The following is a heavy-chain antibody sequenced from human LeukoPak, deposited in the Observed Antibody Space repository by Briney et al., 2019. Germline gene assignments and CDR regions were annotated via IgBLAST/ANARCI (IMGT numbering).Heavy chain of an antibody. CDR2: IYSGGST. D-gene: IGHD2-2*02. Sequence: GGSLRLSCAASGFTVSSNCMSWVRQAPGKGLEWVSVIYSGGSTYYADSVKGRFTISRDNSKNTLYLQMNSLKAEDTAVYYCAKDRCSSTSCYRGCVDYWGQGTLVTVSS. CDR3: AKDRCSSTSCYRGCVDY. J-gene: IGHJ4*02. CDR1: GFTVSSNC. V-gene: IGHV3-53*01.